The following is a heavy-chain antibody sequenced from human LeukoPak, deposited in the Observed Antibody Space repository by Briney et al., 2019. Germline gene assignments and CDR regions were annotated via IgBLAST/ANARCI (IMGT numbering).Heavy chain of an antibody. CDR3: ARAVSGRFDY. D-gene: IGHD6-19*01. V-gene: IGHV4-59*08. CDR2: IYYSGST. J-gene: IGHJ4*02. CDR1: GGSMSPYH. Sequence: SETLSLTCTVSGGSMSPYHWGWIRQPPGKGLEWTGYIYYSGSTNYNPSLNSRVTISVDTSKNQFSLRLSSVTAADTAIYYCARAVSGRFDYWGQGTLVTISS.